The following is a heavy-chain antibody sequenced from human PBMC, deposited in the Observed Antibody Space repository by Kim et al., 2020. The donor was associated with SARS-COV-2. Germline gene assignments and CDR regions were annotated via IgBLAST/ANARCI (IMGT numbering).Heavy chain of an antibody. CDR1: GGSINNYY. CDR3: ARQGYYDSSPLDS. J-gene: IGHJ4*02. D-gene: IGHD3-22*01. CDR2: MYYSGST. V-gene: IGHV4-59*08. Sequence: SETLSLTCTVSGGSINNYYWSWIRQPPGKGLEWIGYMYYSGSTNYNPSLKSRVTISVDTSKNQFSLKLSSVTAADTAVYYCARQGYYDSSPLDSWGQGTLVTVSS.